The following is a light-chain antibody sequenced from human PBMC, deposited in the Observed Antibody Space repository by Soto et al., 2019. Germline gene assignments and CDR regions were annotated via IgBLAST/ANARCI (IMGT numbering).Light chain of an antibody. J-gene: IGKJ5*01. CDR2: DAS. CDR1: QDISNY. V-gene: IGKV1-33*01. CDR3: QPYDNPPIT. Sequence: DIQMTQSPSSLSASVGDRVTITCQASQDISNYLNWYQQKPGKAPKLLIYDASNLETGVPSRFSGSGSGTDFTFTISSLQPEDIATYYCQPYDNPPITFGQGTRLEIK.